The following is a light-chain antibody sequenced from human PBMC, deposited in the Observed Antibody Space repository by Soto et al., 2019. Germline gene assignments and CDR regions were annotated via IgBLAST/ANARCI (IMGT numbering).Light chain of an antibody. Sequence: EIVMTQSPAILSVSPGERATLSCRASQSVSTNLAWFQQKPGQTPRLLFNGASTRATGIPARFSGSGSGTDFTLTISSLEPDDFATYYCQHYNSYSEAFGQGTKVDIK. CDR1: QSVSTN. CDR2: GAS. V-gene: IGKV3-15*01. CDR3: QHYNSYSEA. J-gene: IGKJ1*01.